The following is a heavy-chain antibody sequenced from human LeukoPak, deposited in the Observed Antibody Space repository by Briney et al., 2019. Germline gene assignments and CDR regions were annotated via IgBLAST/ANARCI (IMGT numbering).Heavy chain of an antibody. CDR1: GGSFSGYY. CDR2: INHSGST. CDR3: AREGEGIGWYHWGNWFDP. V-gene: IGHV4-34*01. Sequence: PSETLSLTCAVYGGSFSGYYWSWIRQPPGKGLEWIGEINHSGSTNYNPSLKSRVTISVDTSKNQFSLKLTSVTAADTAVYYCAREGEGIGWYHWGNWFDPWGQGTLVTVSS. J-gene: IGHJ5*02. D-gene: IGHD1-1*01.